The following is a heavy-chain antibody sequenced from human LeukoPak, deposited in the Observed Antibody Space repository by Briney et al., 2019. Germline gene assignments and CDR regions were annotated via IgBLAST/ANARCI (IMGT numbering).Heavy chain of an antibody. J-gene: IGHJ4*02. D-gene: IGHD1-26*01. V-gene: IGHV1-18*01. Sequence: GASVTVSCKASGYTFTTYGISWVRQAPGQGLEWMGWISVYNANTNYAQKLQGRVTMTTDTSTSTAYMELRSLRSDDTAVYYCAIDSGSYHFDHWGQGTLVTVSS. CDR1: GYTFTTYG. CDR2: ISVYNANT. CDR3: AIDSGSYHFDH.